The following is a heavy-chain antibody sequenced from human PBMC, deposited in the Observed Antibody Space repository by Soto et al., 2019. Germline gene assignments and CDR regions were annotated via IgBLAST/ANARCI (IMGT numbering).Heavy chain of an antibody. CDR3: VKTSGYYYMSDY. CDR1: GFTFGSYA. J-gene: IGHJ4*02. CDR2: ISGNADNT. Sequence: QTGGSLRLSCAASGFTFGSYAMGWVRQAPGKGLEWVSTISGNADNTYYADSVKGRFTISRDNSKNTLYLQMNSLRAEDTAVYYCVKTSGYYYMSDYWGQGALVTVSS. D-gene: IGHD3-22*01. V-gene: IGHV3-23*01.